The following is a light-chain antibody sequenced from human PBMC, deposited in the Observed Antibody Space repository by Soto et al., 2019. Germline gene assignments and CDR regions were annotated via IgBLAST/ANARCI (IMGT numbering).Light chain of an antibody. Sequence: QAVVTQPPSVSGAPGQRVTISCTGSSSNIGAVFDVHWYQQLRGTAPKLLIYGNTNRPSGVPDRFSGSKSGTSASLAITGLQAEDEADYYCQSYDSSLSGSVFGGGTKVTVL. CDR1: SSNIGAVFD. CDR2: GNT. CDR3: QSYDSSLSGSV. J-gene: IGLJ2*01. V-gene: IGLV1-40*01.